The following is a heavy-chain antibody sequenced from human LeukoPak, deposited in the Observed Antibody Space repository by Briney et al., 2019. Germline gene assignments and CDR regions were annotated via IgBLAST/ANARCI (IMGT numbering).Heavy chain of an antibody. CDR1: GGSFSGYY. J-gene: IGHJ4*02. CDR2: INHSGST. CDR3: ARDIGYGSGSYSALVFDY. D-gene: IGHD3-10*01. V-gene: IGHV4-34*01. Sequence: PSETLSLTCAVYGGSFSGYYWSWIRQPPGKGLEWIGEINHSGSTNYNPSLKSRVTISVDTSKNQFSLKLSSVTAADTAVYYCARDIGYGSGSYSALVFDYWGQGTLVTVSS.